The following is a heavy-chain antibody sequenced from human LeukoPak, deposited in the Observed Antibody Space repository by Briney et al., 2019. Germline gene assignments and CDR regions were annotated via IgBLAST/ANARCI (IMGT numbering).Heavy chain of an antibody. CDR3: ARDSYSNYGGNWFDP. CDR1: GGSISSGGYS. CDR2: IYHSGST. V-gene: IGHV4-30-2*01. J-gene: IGHJ5*02. D-gene: IGHD4-11*01. Sequence: SETLSLTCAVSGGSISSGGYSWSWIRQPPGKGLEWIGYIYHSGSTYYNPSLKSRVTISVDRSKNQFSLKLSSVTAADTAVYYCARDSYSNYGGNWFDPWGQGTLVTVPS.